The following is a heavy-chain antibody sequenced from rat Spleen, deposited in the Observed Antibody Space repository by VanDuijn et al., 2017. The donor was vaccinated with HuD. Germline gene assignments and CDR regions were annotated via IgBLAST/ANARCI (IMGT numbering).Heavy chain of an antibody. CDR3: ARDPPYYSGEGYFDY. CDR1: GFSLTNFH. V-gene: IGHV2-43*01. Sequence: QVQLKESGPGLVQPSQTLSLTCTVSGFSLTNFHVTWVRQPPGKGLEWMGVMWSGGSTAYNSALKSRLSISWDSSKSQFFLKMNSLQTEDTATYYCARDPPYYSGEGYFDYWGQGVMVTVSS. CDR2: MWSGGST. J-gene: IGHJ2*01. D-gene: IGHD1-1*01.